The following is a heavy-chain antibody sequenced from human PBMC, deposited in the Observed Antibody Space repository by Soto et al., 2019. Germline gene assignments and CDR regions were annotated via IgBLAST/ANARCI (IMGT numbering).Heavy chain of an antibody. V-gene: IGHV3-30*09. CDR1: GFTFSSYA. D-gene: IGHD6-19*01. CDR2: ISSDGSNK. CDR3: LRAVAGRRRDYFFDY. Sequence: QVQLVESGGGVVQPGRSLRLSCVVSGFTFSSYAMHWVRQAPGKGLDWVALISSDGSNKYYADSVKGRFAISRDNSKSTLYLQMNSLRAEDTAAYSCLRAVAGRRRDYFFDYWGQGTLVTVSS. J-gene: IGHJ4*02.